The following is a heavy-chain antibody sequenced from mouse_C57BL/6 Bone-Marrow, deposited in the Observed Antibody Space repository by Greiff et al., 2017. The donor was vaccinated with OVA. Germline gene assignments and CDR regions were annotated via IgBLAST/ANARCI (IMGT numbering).Heavy chain of an antibody. J-gene: IGHJ1*03. V-gene: IGHV1-82*01. Sequence: QVQLKQSGPELVKPGASVKISCKASGYAFSSSWMNWVKQRPGKGLEWIGRIYPGDGDTNYNGKFKGKATLTADKSSSTAYMQLSSLTSEVSAVYCCAREDDYDWYFDVWGTGTTVTVSS. CDR1: GYAFSSSW. CDR2: IYPGDGDT. D-gene: IGHD2-4*01. CDR3: AREDDYDWYFDV.